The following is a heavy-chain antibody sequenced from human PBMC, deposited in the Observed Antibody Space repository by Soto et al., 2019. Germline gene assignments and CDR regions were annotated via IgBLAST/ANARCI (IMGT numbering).Heavy chain of an antibody. CDR1: GGTFSSYA. V-gene: IGHV1-69*12. D-gene: IGHD4-17*01. CDR3: AGDLPLLTTVDNWSDP. Sequence: QVQLVQSGAEVKKPGSSVKVSCKASGGTFSSYAISWVRQAPGQGLEWMGGIIPSFGTANYAQKFQGRVTITADESTSTADMELSSLRSEDTAVYYCAGDLPLLTTVDNWSDPWCQGALITVST. CDR2: IIPSFGTA. J-gene: IGHJ5*02.